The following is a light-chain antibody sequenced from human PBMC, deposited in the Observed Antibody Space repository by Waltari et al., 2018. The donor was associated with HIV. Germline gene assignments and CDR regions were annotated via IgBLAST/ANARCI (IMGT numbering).Light chain of an antibody. CDR2: TNN. Sequence: QSVLTQPPSASGTPGQRVTISSSGSGSHIGINAVSWYHHRPGTPPNLLSFTNNQRASWVPDRFSASKSGTSASLAISALQSDDEADYYCAAWDGSLRGGVFGGGTKLTV. CDR3: AAWDGSLRGGV. J-gene: IGLJ3*02. CDR1: GSHIGINA. V-gene: IGLV1-47*01.